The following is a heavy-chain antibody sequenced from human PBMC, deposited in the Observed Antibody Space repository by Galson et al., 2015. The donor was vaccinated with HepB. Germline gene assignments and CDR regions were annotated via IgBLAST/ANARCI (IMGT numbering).Heavy chain of an antibody. CDR2: IDPSDSYT. D-gene: IGHD3-22*01. CDR3: ARHSPPKYYYDSSGPRPFDY. J-gene: IGHJ4*02. CDR1: GYSFTSYW. Sequence: QSGAEVKKPGESLRISCTGSGYSFTSYWISWVRQMPGKGLEWMGRIDPSDSYTNYSPSFQGHVTISADKSISTAYLQWSSLKASDTAMYYCARHSPPKYYYDSSGPRPFDYWGQGTLVTVSS. V-gene: IGHV5-10-1*01.